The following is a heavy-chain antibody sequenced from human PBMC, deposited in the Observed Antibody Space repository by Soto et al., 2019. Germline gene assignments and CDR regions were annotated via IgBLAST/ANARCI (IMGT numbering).Heavy chain of an antibody. Sequence: QVQLQQWGAGLLKPSETLSLTCAVYGGSFSGYYWSWIRQPPGKGLEWIGEINHSGSTNYNPSLKSRVTISVDTSKNQFSLKLSSVTAAVTAVYYCARGLGRAAAGVILPPHFDYWGQGTLVTVSS. J-gene: IGHJ4*02. D-gene: IGHD6-13*01. CDR2: INHSGST. CDR1: GGSFSGYY. V-gene: IGHV4-34*01. CDR3: ARGLGRAAAGVILPPHFDY.